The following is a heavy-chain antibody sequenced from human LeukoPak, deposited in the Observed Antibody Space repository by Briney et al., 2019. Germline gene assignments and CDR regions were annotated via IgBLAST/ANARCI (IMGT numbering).Heavy chain of an antibody. D-gene: IGHD3-10*01. CDR2: ISGSGSST. J-gene: IGHJ4*02. CDR1: GFTFSSYA. V-gene: IGHV3-23*01. CDR3: AKDRGGPGDYFDY. Sequence: GGSLRLSCAASGFTFSSYAMSWVRQAPGKGLEWVSAISGSGSSTYYADSVKGRFTISRDNSKNTLYLQMNSLRAEDTAVYYCAKDRGGPGDYFDYWGQGTLVTVSS.